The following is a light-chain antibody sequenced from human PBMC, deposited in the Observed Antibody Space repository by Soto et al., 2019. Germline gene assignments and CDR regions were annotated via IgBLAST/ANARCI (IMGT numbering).Light chain of an antibody. CDR3: QQYGNSLLP. Sequence: EIVLTQSPGTLSLSPGESATLSCRASQSVSSSYLGWYQQKPGQAPRLLIYGATSRATGIPDRFSGSGSGTDFTLTISRLEPEDFAVYYCQQYGNSLLPFGGGTKVEIK. J-gene: IGKJ4*01. CDR1: QSVSSSY. CDR2: GAT. V-gene: IGKV3-20*01.